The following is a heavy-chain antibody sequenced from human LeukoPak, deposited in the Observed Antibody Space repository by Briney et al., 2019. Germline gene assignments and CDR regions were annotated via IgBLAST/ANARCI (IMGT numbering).Heavy chain of an antibody. Sequence: ASVKVSCKASGYTFTGYYMHWVRQAPGQGLEWMGWINPNSGGTNYAQKFQGRVTMTRNTSIGTAYMELSRLRSDDTAVYYCARDHGEWGTTFDYWGQGTLVTVSS. CDR2: INPNSGGT. J-gene: IGHJ4*02. CDR3: ARDHGEWGTTFDY. V-gene: IGHV1-2*02. CDR1: GYTFTGYY. D-gene: IGHD3-10*01.